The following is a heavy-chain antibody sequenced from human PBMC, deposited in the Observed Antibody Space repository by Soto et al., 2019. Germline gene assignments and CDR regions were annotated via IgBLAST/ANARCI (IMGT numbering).Heavy chain of an antibody. J-gene: IGHJ4*02. CDR2: IYYSGST. CDR3: ARHIVVVTAIHY. V-gene: IGHV4-39*01. D-gene: IGHD2-21*02. Sequence: SETLSLTCTVSGGSISSSSYYWGWIRQPPGKGLEWIGSIYYSGSTYYNPSLKSRVTISVDTSKNQFSLKLSSVTAADTAVYYCARHIVVVTAIHYWRQVTLVPVSS. CDR1: GGSISSSSYY.